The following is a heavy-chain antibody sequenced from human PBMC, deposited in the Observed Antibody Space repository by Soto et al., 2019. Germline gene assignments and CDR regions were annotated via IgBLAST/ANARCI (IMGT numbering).Heavy chain of an antibody. Sequence: EVQLLESGGGLVQPGGSLRLSCAASGFTFSSYAMSWVRQAPGKGLEWVSVISGSGDSTYYADSVRGRFTISRDNSKNTLYLQLNCLRAEDTAVYYCAKVRDGAAAGHTKFYGMDVWGQGTTVTVSS. CDR1: GFTFSSYA. CDR2: ISGSGDST. J-gene: IGHJ6*02. CDR3: AKVRDGAAAGHTKFYGMDV. D-gene: IGHD6-13*01. V-gene: IGHV3-23*01.